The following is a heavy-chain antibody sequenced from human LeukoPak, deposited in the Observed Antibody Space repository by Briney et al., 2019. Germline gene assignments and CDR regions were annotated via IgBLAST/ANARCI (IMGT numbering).Heavy chain of an antibody. Sequence: GGSLRLSCKGSGYSFTSYWIGWGRQMPGKGLEWMGIIYPGDSDTRYSPSFQGQVTISADRSISTAYLQWSSLKASDTAMYYCARFRTEELLPDYWGQGTLVTVSS. CDR1: GYSFTSYW. CDR2: IYPGDSDT. CDR3: ARFRTEELLPDY. V-gene: IGHV5-51*01. J-gene: IGHJ4*02. D-gene: IGHD1-26*01.